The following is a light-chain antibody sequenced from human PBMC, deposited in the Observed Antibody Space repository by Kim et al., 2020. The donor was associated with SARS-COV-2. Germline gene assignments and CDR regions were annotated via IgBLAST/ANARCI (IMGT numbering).Light chain of an antibody. J-gene: IGKJ4*01. Sequence: LSPGERATLSCRASQSVINFLAWYQQKPGQAPRLLIYSASSRALGIPDRFGGSWSGTDFTLTISRLEPEDFAMYYCQQSGSSPLTFGGGTKVDIK. CDR2: SAS. V-gene: IGKV3-20*01. CDR1: QSVINF. CDR3: QQSGSSPLT.